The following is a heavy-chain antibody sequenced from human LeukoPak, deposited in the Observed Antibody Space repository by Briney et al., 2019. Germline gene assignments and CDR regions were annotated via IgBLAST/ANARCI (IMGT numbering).Heavy chain of an antibody. CDR2: ISSSSSYI. V-gene: IGHV3-21*01. J-gene: IGHJ1*01. D-gene: IGHD6-25*01. CDR3: ARVYSTGRYFQH. Sequence: PGGSLRLSCAASGFTFSSYSMNWVRQAPGKGLEWVSSISSSSSYIYYADSVKGRFTIFRDNAKNSLYLQMNSLRAEDTAVYYCARVYSTGRYFQHWGQGTLVTVSS. CDR1: GFTFSSYS.